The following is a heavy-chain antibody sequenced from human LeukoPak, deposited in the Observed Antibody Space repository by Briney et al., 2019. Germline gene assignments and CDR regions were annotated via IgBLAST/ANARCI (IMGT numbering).Heavy chain of an antibody. D-gene: IGHD3-10*01. CDR2: ISAYNGNT. CDR1: GYTSTSYG. V-gene: IGHV1-18*01. CDR3: ARDRGPVAPSYFDY. Sequence: ASVKVSCKASGYTSTSYGISWVRQAPGQGLEWMGWISAYNGNTSYAQKLQGRVTMTADTSTSTAYMELRSLRSDDTAVYYCARDRGPVAPSYFDYWGQGTLVTVSS. J-gene: IGHJ4*02.